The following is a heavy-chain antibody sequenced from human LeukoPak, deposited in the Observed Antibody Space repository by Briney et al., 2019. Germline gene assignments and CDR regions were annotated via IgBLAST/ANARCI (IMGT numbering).Heavy chain of an antibody. Sequence: GGSLRLSCAASGFTFGSYNMNWVRQAPGKGLEWVSSISTSSSYIYYADSVKGRFTISRDNAKKSLYLQMNSLRAEDTAVYYCARRRERGASDAFAFWGQGTMVTVSS. CDR1: GFTFGSYN. V-gene: IGHV3-21*01. J-gene: IGHJ3*01. CDR2: ISTSSSYI. CDR3: ARRRERGASDAFAF. D-gene: IGHD3-16*01.